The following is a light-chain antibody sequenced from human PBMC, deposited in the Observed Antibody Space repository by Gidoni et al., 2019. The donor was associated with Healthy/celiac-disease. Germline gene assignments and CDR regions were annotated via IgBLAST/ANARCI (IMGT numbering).Light chain of an antibody. V-gene: IGKV2-30*01. J-gene: IGKJ2*01. CDR3: MQGTHWPLT. Sequence: DVVMTQSPLSLPVTLGQPASISCRSSQSLVYSDRNTYLNWFQQRPGQSPRRLIYKVSNRDSGVPDRFSGSGSGTDFTLKISRVEAEDVGVYYCMQGTHWPLTFGQGTKLEIK. CDR1: QSLVYSDRNTY. CDR2: KVS.